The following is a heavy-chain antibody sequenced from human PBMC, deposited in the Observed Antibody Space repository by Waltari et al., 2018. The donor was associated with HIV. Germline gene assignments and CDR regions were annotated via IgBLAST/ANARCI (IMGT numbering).Heavy chain of an antibody. D-gene: IGHD3-16*01. CDR1: GGSISSGRYY. CDR2: IYTSGST. J-gene: IGHJ4*02. V-gene: IGHV4-61*02. Sequence: QVQLQESGPGLVKPSQTLSLTCTVSGGSISSGRYYWRWIRQPAGKGLEWSGRIYTSGSTHYNPSLKSRVTRSVDTSKNQFSLKLSSVTAADTALYYCARAIVASDYDDYWGQGTLVTVSS. CDR3: ARAIVASDYDDY.